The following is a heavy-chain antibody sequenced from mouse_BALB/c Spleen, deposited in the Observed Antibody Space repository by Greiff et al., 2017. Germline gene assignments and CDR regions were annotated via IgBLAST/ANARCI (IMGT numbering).Heavy chain of an antibody. V-gene: IGHV1-80*01. J-gene: IGHJ2*01. D-gene: IGHD2-14*01. CDR2: IYPGDGDT. CDR3: ASSAYYRYLYFDY. CDR1: GYAFSSYW. Sequence: QVHVKQSGAELVRPGSSVKISCKASGYAFSSYWMNWVKQRPGQGLEWIGQIYPGDGDTNYNGKFKGKATLTADKSSSTAYMQLSSLTSEDSAVYFCASSAYYRYLYFDYWGQGTTLTVSS.